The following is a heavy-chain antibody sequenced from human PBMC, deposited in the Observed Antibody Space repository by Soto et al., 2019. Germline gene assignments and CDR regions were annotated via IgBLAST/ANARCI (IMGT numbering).Heavy chain of an antibody. CDR1: GGSISSGDYY. J-gene: IGHJ3*02. V-gene: IGHV4-30-4*01. D-gene: IGHD3-22*01. CDR2: IYYSGST. CDR3: ARVERDYYDSSGNDAFDI. Sequence: QVQLQESGPGLVKPSQTLSLTCTVSGGSISSGDYYWSWIRQPPGKGLEWIGYIYYSGSTYYNPSLKSRVTISVDPSKNQFSLKLSSVTAADTAVYYCARVERDYYDSSGNDAFDIWGQGTMVTVSS.